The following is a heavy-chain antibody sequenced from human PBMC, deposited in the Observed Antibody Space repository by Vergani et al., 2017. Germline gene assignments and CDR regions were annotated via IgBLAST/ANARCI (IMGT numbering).Heavy chain of an antibody. V-gene: IGHV4-4*03. CDR3: ARHDSGHYDSSYYGLDV. J-gene: IGHJ6*02. Sequence: QVQLQESGPGLVKPPGTLSLTCAVSGGSISGTNWWSWVRQSPGKGLEWIGEIYHSGSTNYNPSLKSRVTISVDKSKNQFSLKLSSVTAADTAVYYCARHDSGHYDSSYYGLDVWGQGTTVTVSS. CDR2: IYHSGST. D-gene: IGHD3-16*01. CDR1: GGSISGTNW.